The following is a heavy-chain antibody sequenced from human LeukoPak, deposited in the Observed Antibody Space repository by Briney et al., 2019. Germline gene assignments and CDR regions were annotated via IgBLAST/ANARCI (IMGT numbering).Heavy chain of an antibody. Sequence: GGSLRLSCAASGFSFSSYAMSWVRQAPGKGLEWVSATSASGGRTYYTDSVKGRFTISRDNSKNTLYLQMNSLRAEDTAVYYCAKDRIPTSGWESVYWGQGTLVTVSS. D-gene: IGHD3-22*01. V-gene: IGHV3-23*01. CDR2: TSASGGRT. CDR1: GFSFSSYA. J-gene: IGHJ4*02. CDR3: AKDRIPTSGWESVY.